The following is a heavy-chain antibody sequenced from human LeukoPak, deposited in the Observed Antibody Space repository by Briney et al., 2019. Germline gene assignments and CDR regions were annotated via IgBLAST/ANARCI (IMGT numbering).Heavy chain of an antibody. CDR2: IYSGGST. J-gene: IGHJ4*02. CDR1: GFTVSSNY. CDR3: ASHYDYVWGSYFDY. Sequence: GGSLRLSCAASGFTVSSNYMSWVRQAPGKGLEWVSVIYSGGSTYYADSVKGRFTISRDNSKNTLYLQMSSLRAEDTAVYYCASHYDYVWGSYFDYWGQGTLVTVSS. V-gene: IGHV3-66*04. D-gene: IGHD3-16*01.